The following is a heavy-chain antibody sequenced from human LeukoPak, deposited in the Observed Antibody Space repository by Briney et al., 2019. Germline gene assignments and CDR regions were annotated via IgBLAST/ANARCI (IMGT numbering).Heavy chain of an antibody. V-gene: IGHV3-66*01. CDR2: IYSGGST. Sequence: PGRSLRLSCAASGFTVSSNYMSWVRQAPGKGLEWVSVIYSGGSTYYADSVKGRFTISRDNSKNTLYLQMNSLRAEDTAVYYCARSIAAAGSVNWFDPWGQGTLVTVSS. CDR3: ARSIAAAGSVNWFDP. J-gene: IGHJ5*02. D-gene: IGHD6-13*01. CDR1: GFTVSSNY.